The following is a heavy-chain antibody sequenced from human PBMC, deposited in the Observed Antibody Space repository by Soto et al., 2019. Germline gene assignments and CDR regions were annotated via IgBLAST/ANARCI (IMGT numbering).Heavy chain of an antibody. CDR2: ISPYNGNT. CDR3: ARGGDILTGYYPTSAFDY. CDR1: GNTFTYVY. Sequence: ASVKVSCKGSGNTFTYVYLHWVRQAPGQGLEWMGWISPYNGNTNYAQKFQGRVTMTTDTSTSTAYMELRSLRSDDTAVYYCARGGDILTGYYPTSAFDYWGQGTLVTV. J-gene: IGHJ4*02. V-gene: IGHV1-18*04. D-gene: IGHD3-9*01.